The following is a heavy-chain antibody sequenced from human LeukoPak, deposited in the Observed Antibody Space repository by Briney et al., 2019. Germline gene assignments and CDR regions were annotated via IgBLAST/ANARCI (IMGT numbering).Heavy chain of an antibody. D-gene: IGHD3-10*01. CDR3: ARHRPNYSGAGNDSFDI. V-gene: IGHV4-59*08. Sequence: SETLSLTCTVSGCSISSFYWSWIRQPPGKGLECIAYIHYSGSTNYNPYVTIRVTISVARANNEFPLCLSLVTAADTAVYYCARHRPNYSGAGNDSFDIWGQGTMVTVSS. CDR2: IHYSGST. CDR1: GCSISSFY. J-gene: IGHJ3*02.